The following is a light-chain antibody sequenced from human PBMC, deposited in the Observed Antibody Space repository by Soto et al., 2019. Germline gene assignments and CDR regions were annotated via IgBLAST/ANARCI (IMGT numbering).Light chain of an antibody. CDR1: QSVSSN. CDR2: GAS. CDR3: QQYNNWPPRFT. Sequence: EIVMTQSPATLSVSPGERATLSCRASQSVSSNLAWHQQKPGQAPRLLIYGASTRATGVPARFSGSGSGTEFTLTITSPQSEDFAIYYCQQYNNWPPRFTFGPGTRVDIK. V-gene: IGKV3-15*01. J-gene: IGKJ3*01.